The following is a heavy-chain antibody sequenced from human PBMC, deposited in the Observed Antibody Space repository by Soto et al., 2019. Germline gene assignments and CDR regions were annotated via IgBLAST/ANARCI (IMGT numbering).Heavy chain of an antibody. CDR2: ISSSGSTI. CDR3: ARVEAHLVVDY. J-gene: IGHJ4*01. CDR1: GFTFSDYY. Sequence: QVQLVESGGGLVKPGGSLRLSCAASGFTFSDYYMSWIRQAPGKGLEWVSYISSSGSTIYNADSVKGRFTISRDNAKNSIYLHMNILRAEDTAVVYCARVEAHLVVDYWGQGTLVTFSS. V-gene: IGHV3-11*01.